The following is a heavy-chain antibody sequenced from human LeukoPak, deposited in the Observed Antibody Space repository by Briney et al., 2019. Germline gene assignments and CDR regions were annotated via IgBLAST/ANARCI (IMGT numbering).Heavy chain of an antibody. Sequence: GGSLRLSCSASGFIFSDYAMSWVRQAPGKGLEWVSAISGSGGSTYYADSVKGRFTISRDNSKNTLYLQMNSLRAEDTAVYYCAKDSQTDYDILTGPFDYWGQGTLVTVSS. D-gene: IGHD3-9*01. J-gene: IGHJ4*02. CDR2: ISGSGGST. CDR1: GFIFSDYA. V-gene: IGHV3-23*01. CDR3: AKDSQTDYDILTGPFDY.